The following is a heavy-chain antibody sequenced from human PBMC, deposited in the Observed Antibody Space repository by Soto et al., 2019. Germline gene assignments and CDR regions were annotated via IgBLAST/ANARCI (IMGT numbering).Heavy chain of an antibody. D-gene: IGHD3-10*01. Sequence: PSEALSLNYDHNGGAFCAYHWSWIRQPPGKGLEWIGEINHSGSTNYNPSLKSRVTISVDTSKNQFSLKLSSVTAADTAVYYCARLWFGEFKNNKTDYWGQG. CDR2: INHSGST. CDR3: ARLWFGEFKNNKTDY. CDR1: GGAFCAYH. V-gene: IGHV4-34*01. J-gene: IGHJ4*02.